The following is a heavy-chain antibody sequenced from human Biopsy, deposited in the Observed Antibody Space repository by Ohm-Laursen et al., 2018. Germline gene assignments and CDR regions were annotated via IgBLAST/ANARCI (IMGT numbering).Heavy chain of an antibody. CDR2: IHNRGST. V-gene: IGHV4-59*07. CDR1: GGPIRSDH. D-gene: IGHD2/OR15-2a*01. CDR3: ARATNSTGWPYYYFYGMDV. Sequence: DTLTLTSTASGGPIRSDHWSRTRQTPGKGPERTVHIHNRGSTNSNPSLKSRVTISVDTSKNQFSLRLNSVTAADTAVYYCARATNSTGWPYYYFYGMDVWGQGTTVTVSS. J-gene: IGHJ6*02.